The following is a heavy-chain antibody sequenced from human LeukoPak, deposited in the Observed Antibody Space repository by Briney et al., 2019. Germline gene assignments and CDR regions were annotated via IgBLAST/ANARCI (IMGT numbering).Heavy chain of an antibody. CDR3: ARDREYCSSTSCYEVMDV. CDR1: GGSISSYH. Sequence: SETLSLTCTVSGGSISSYHWSWIRQPPGKGLEWIGYIYPSGSTNYNPSLKSRVTISVDTSKNQFSLKLSSVTAADTAVYYCARDREYCSSTSCYEVMDVWGQGTTVTVSS. V-gene: IGHV4-59*01. J-gene: IGHJ6*02. CDR2: IYPSGST. D-gene: IGHD2-2*01.